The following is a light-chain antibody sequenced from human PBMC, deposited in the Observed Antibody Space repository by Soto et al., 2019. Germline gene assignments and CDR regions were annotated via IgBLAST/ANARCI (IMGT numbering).Light chain of an antibody. V-gene: IGLV2-14*01. CDR1: SSDVGGYNY. J-gene: IGLJ1*01. CDR3: SSYTSSSLHV. Sequence: QSALTQPASVSGSPGQSITISCTGTSSDVGGYNYVSWYQQHPGKAPKLMIYDVSNRPSGVSNRFSGSKSDNTASLTISGLQAEYDADYYCSSYTSSSLHVFGTGTKVTGL. CDR2: DVS.